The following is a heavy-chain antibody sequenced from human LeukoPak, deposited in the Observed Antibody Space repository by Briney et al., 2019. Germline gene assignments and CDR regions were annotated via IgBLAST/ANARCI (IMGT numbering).Heavy chain of an antibody. CDR3: AKEGAHLTRFTQKCSGGSCYSPLLD. V-gene: IGHV3-7*01. Sequence: GGSLRLSCEASRFTFSNFWMSWVRQAPGRGLEWVANIKQDGSEKWYVDSVKGRFTISRDNAKNSLYLQMSGLRVEDTAVYYCAKEGAHLTRFTQKCSGGSCYSPLLDWGQGTLVTVSS. J-gene: IGHJ4*02. CDR1: RFTFSNFW. D-gene: IGHD2-15*01. CDR2: IKQDGSEK.